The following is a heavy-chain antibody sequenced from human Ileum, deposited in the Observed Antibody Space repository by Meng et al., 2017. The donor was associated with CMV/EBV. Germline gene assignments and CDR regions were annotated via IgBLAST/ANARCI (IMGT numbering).Heavy chain of an antibody. Sequence: GGSLRLSFAASGFSFSRYSMNWLRQAPGKGLEWVSSIGGTGIGIYYPDSVKGRFTISRDNARNTLYFEMSSLRAEDTAVYYCTRDRLEGDFSGPGFWGQGTVVTVSS. J-gene: IGHJ4*02. CDR2: IGGTGIGI. D-gene: IGHD3-16*02. V-gene: IGHV3-21*01. CDR1: GFSFSRYS. CDR3: TRDRLEGDFSGPGF.